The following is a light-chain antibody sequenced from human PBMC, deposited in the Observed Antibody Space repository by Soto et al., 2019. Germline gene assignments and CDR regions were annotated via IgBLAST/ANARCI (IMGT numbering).Light chain of an antibody. V-gene: IGLV7-46*01. CDR1: AGAVTSGQY. CDR2: DTS. CDR3: LLSYNGVQV. Sequence: QAVVTQEPPLTVSPGGTVTLTCGSSAGAVTSGQYPFWFQQKPGQAPKTLIYDTSRRHSWTPARFSGSLLGGKAALTLSGTQPEDEAEYYCLLSYNGVQVFGGGTKLTVL. J-gene: IGLJ3*02.